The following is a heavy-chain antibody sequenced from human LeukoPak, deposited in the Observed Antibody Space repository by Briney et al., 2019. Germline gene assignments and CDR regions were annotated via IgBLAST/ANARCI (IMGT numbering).Heavy chain of an antibody. V-gene: IGHV4-34*01. Sequence: SETLSLTCAVYGGSFSGYYWSWIRQPPGKGLEWIGEINHSGSTNYNPSLKSRVTISVDTSKNQFSLKLSSVTAADTAVYYCARGGIGTPTIFGVVTMYYFDYWGQGTLVTVSS. D-gene: IGHD3-3*01. CDR2: INHSGST. CDR3: ARGGIGTPTIFGVVTMYYFDY. J-gene: IGHJ4*02. CDR1: GGSFSGYY.